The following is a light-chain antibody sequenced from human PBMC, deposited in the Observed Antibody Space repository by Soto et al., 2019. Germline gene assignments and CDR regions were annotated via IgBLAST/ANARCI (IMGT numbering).Light chain of an antibody. CDR3: QQYSRTLPWT. J-gene: IGKJ1*01. CDR1: QSVSNNY. Sequence: EIVLPQSPGTLSLSPGERATLSCRASQSVSNNYLAWYQQKPGQAPRLPIYGASNRATGIPDRFGGSGSGTDFTLTISRLEPEDFAVYYCQQYSRTLPWTFGQGTKVDIK. CDR2: GAS. V-gene: IGKV3-20*01.